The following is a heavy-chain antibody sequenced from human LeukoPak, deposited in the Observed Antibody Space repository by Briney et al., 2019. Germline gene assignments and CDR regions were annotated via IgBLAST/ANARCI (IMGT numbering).Heavy chain of an antibody. CDR2: IYSGGST. J-gene: IGHJ3*02. CDR1: GGSFSGYY. V-gene: IGHV3-53*01. Sequence: ETLSLTRAVYGGSFSGYYWSWIRQPPGKGLEWVSVIYSGGSTYYADSVKGRFTISRDNSKNTLYLQMNSLRAEDTAVYYCARDRSDDAFDIWGQGTMVTVSS. CDR3: ARDRSDDAFDI.